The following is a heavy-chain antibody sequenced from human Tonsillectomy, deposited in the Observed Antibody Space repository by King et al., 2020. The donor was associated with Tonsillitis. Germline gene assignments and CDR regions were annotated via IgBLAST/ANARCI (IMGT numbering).Heavy chain of an antibody. CDR3: ATNALGSGSSAYRDFRH. J-gene: IGHJ1*01. Sequence: VQLVESGAELRKPGASVSVSCRTSADTFAGHFVHWVRQAPGQGLEWMGWINPNSGDTHYAQKFQGRVTMSGDVSATTAYMGLSSLGPDDSAGYYCATNALGSGSSAYRDFRHWGQGTLVTVSS. V-gene: IGHV1-2*02. D-gene: IGHD3-22*01. CDR1: ADTFAGHF. CDR2: INPNSGDT.